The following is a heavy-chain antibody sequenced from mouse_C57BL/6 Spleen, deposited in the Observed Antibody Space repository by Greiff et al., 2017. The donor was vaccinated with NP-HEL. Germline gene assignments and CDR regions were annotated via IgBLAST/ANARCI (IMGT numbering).Heavy chain of an antibody. J-gene: IGHJ3*01. CDR3: ARSSNFPFAY. CDR2: IDPSDSYT. Sequence: QVQLQQPGAELVRPGPSVKLSCKASGYTFTSYWMHWVKQRPGQGLEWIGVIDPSDSYTNYNQKFKGKATLTVDTSSSTAYMQLSSLTSEDSAVYYCARSSNFPFAYWGQGTLVTVSA. V-gene: IGHV1-59*01. CDR1: GYTFTSYW. D-gene: IGHD2-5*01.